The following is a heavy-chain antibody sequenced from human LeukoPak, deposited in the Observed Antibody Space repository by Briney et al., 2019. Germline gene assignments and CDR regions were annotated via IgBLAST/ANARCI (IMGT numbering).Heavy chain of an antibody. CDR1: GGTFSSYA. D-gene: IGHD5-12*01. J-gene: IGHJ4*02. V-gene: IGHV1-69*13. CDR3: ASSEQQLTYSPY. CDR2: IIPIFGTA. Sequence: GASVKVSCTASGGTFSSYAISWVRQAPGQGLEWMGGIIPIFGTANHAQKFQGRVTITADESTSTAYMELSSLRSEDTAVYYCASSEQQLTYSPYWGQGTLVTVSS.